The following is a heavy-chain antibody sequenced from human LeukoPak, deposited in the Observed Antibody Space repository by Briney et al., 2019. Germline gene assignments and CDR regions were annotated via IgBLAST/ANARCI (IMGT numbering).Heavy chain of an antibody. V-gene: IGHV3-23*01. CDR1: GFTFCSYA. CDR2: ISGRGSST. J-gene: IGHJ6*04. CDR3: AKSLYGGMDV. Sequence: PGGSLRLSCAASGFTFCSYAMTWVRQAPGKGLECVSGISGRGSSTSYADSVKGRFTISRDNSKNTLYLQMNSLRAEDTAVYYCAKSLYGGMDVWGRGTTVTVSS. D-gene: IGHD3-16*02.